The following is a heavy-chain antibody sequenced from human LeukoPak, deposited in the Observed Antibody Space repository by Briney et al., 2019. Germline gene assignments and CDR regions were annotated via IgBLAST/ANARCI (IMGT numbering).Heavy chain of an antibody. J-gene: IGHJ4*02. D-gene: IGHD6-19*01. Sequence: ASVKVSCKASGYTFNNYDMHWVRQAPGQGLERMGIINPNDDSTSYAQKIQGRFTMTRDTSTSTAYMELSTLRSDDTAVYYCARDLPYGSSCWYDYWGQGTLVTVSS. CDR1: GYTFNNYD. V-gene: IGHV1-46*02. CDR2: INPNDDST. CDR3: ARDLPYGSSCWYDY.